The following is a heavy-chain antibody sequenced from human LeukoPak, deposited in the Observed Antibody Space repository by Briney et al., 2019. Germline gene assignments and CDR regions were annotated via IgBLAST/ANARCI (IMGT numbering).Heavy chain of an antibody. J-gene: IGHJ6*02. CDR2: INPNSGGT. D-gene: IGHD4-11*01. CDR3: ARSFYSNYGDYYYYGMDV. CDR1: GYTFTGYY. Sequence: GASVKVSCKASGYTFTGYYMHWVRQAPGQGLEWMGWINPNSGGTNYAQKFQGWVTMTRDTSISTAYMGLSRLRSDDTAVYYCARSFYSNYGDYYYYGMDVWGQGTTVTVSS. V-gene: IGHV1-2*04.